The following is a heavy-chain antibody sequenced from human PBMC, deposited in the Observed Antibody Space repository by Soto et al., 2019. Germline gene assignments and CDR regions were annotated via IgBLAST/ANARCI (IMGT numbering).Heavy chain of an antibody. D-gene: IGHD3-22*01. CDR3: ARVSSYSSGYNTDY. V-gene: IGHV1-69*06. CDR1: VCTFSSYA. CDR2: IIPIFGTA. Sequence: AVKGYFNASVCTFSSYAISWLRQAPLQGLDCMGGIIPIFGTANYAQKFQGRVTITADKSTRTAYMELRSLRSEDTAVYYCARVSSYSSGYNTDYWGQGNLVTVSS. J-gene: IGHJ4*02.